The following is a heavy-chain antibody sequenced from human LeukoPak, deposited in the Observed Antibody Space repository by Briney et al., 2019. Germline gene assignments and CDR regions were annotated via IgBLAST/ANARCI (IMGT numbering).Heavy chain of an antibody. CDR3: AKGGISSAAGLDY. D-gene: IGHD6-13*01. V-gene: IGHV3-53*01. CDR1: GFTVSSNH. J-gene: IGHJ4*02. CDR2: ISGSGNT. Sequence: GGSLRLSCAASGFTVSSNHMSWVRQAPGKGLEWVSSISGSGNTYYADSVKGRFTVSRDNSKNTLYLQVNSLRAEDTAVFYCAKGGISSAAGLDYWGQGTLVTVSS.